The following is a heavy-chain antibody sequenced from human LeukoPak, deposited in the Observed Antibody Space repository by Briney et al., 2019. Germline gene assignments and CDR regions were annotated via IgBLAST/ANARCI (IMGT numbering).Heavy chain of an antibody. CDR3: ARATKVKEWFDS. J-gene: IGHJ5*01. D-gene: IGHD4-11*01. V-gene: IGHV3-21*01. Sequence: GGSLRLSCAASGFTFSSYTMNWVRQAPGKGLEWVSSISSSSTYIYYADSVKGRFTISRDNAKNSLYLQMNSLRVEDTAVYYCARATKVKEWFDSWGQGTLVTVSS. CDR2: ISSSSTYI. CDR1: GFTFSSYT.